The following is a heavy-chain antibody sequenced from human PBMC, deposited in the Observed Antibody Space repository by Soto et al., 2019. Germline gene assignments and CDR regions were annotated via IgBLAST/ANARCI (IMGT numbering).Heavy chain of an antibody. CDR2: IYHSGST. Sequence: SETLSLTCAVSGGSISSGGYSWSWIRQPPGKGLEWIGYIYHSGSTYYNPSLKSRVTISVDRSKNQFSLKLSSVTAADTAVYYCARDNRYYYDSSGYRWFAPWGQGTLVTVSS. CDR1: GGSISSGGYS. V-gene: IGHV4-30-2*01. D-gene: IGHD3-22*01. J-gene: IGHJ5*02. CDR3: ARDNRYYYDSSGYRWFAP.